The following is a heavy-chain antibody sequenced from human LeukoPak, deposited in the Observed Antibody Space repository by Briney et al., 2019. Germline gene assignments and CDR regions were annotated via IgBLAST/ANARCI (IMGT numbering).Heavy chain of an antibody. V-gene: IGHV1-8*03. CDR2: MNPNSGNT. CDR1: GYTFTSYD. J-gene: IGHJ6*03. CDR3: VRRRYYYYMDV. Sequence: ASVKVSCKASGYTFTSYDINWVRQATGQGLEWMGWMNPNSGNTGYAQKFQGRVTITRNTSISTAYMELSSLRSEDTAVYYCVRRRYYYYMDVWGKGTTVTVSS.